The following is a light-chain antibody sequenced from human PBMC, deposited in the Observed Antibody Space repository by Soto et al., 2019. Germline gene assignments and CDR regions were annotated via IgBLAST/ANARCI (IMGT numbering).Light chain of an antibody. V-gene: IGLV2-23*01. CDR1: SSDVGSYNL. Sequence: QSALTQPASVSGSPGQSITISCTGTSSDVGSYNLVSWYQQHPGKAPKLMIYEGSKRPSGVSNRFSGSNSGNTASLTISGLQPEDEADYYCCSDAGSSTWVFGGGTQLTVL. J-gene: IGLJ3*02. CDR2: EGS. CDR3: CSDAGSSTWV.